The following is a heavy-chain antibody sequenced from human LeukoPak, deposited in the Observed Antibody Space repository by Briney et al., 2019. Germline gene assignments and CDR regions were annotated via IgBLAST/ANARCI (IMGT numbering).Heavy chain of an antibody. J-gene: IGHJ4*02. CDR1: GFTLSSYS. V-gene: IGHV3-21*01. Sequence: PGGSLRLSCAASGFTLSSYSMNWVRQAPGKGLEWVSSIGSSSSYIYYADSVKGRFTISRDNAKNSLYLQMNSLRAEDTAVYYCARGGDPTVTTDYWGQGTLVTVSS. D-gene: IGHD4-17*01. CDR3: ARGGDPTVTTDY. CDR2: IGSSSSYI.